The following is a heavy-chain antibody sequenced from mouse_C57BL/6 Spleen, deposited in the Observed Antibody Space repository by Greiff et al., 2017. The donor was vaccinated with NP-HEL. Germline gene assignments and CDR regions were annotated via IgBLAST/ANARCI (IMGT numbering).Heavy chain of an antibody. Sequence: QVHVKQPGAELVKPGASVKLSCKASGYTFTSYWMHWVKQRPGQGLEWIGMIHPNSGSTNYNEKFKSKATLTVDKSSSTAYMQLSSLTSEDSAVYYCASPRAYYSNYFDYWGQGTTLTVPS. V-gene: IGHV1-64*01. D-gene: IGHD2-5*01. J-gene: IGHJ2*01. CDR1: GYTFTSYW. CDR3: ASPRAYYSNYFDY. CDR2: IHPNSGST.